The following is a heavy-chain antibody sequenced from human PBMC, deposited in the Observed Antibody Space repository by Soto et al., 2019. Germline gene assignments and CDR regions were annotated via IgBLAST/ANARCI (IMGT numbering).Heavy chain of an antibody. CDR3: AREDSTEGGMDV. Sequence: GGSLRLSCAASGFSFSSYGMHWVRQAPGKGLEWVALISYDGSSQYYADSVKGRFSISRDNSRNTLYLQVNSLRGEDTAVYYCAREDSTEGGMDVWGQGTTVTVSS. CDR2: ISYDGSSQ. V-gene: IGHV3-30*03. J-gene: IGHJ6*02. CDR1: GFSFSSYG. D-gene: IGHD4-17*01.